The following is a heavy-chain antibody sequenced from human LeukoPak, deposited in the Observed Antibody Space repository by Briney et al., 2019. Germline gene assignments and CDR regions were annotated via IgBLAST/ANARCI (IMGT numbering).Heavy chain of an antibody. CDR2: ISGSSITT. Sequence: GGSLRLSCAASGFTFSTYTMNWVRQAPGKGLEWVSAISGSSITTYYADSVKGRFTISRDNSKNTVHLQMNSLRAEDTAIYYCAKSGRVGGGIAAAGIDYWGQGTLVTVSS. V-gene: IGHV3-23*01. D-gene: IGHD6-13*01. CDR3: AKSGRVGGGIAAAGIDY. J-gene: IGHJ4*02. CDR1: GFTFSTYT.